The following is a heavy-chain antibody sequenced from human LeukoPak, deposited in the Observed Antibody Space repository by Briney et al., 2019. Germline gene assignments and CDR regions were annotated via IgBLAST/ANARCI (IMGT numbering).Heavy chain of an antibody. D-gene: IGHD3-22*01. CDR3: AREKYDSSGYYTHNSYIDY. Sequence: VGSLRLSCAASGLTFDDYGMTWVRQAPGKGLEWVSDINWNGGSIGYADSVKGRFTVSRDNAKNSLYLQMNSLRAEDTALYYCAREKYDSSGYYTHNSYIDYWGQGTLVTVSS. V-gene: IGHV3-20*04. J-gene: IGHJ4*02. CDR2: INWNGGSI. CDR1: GLTFDDYG.